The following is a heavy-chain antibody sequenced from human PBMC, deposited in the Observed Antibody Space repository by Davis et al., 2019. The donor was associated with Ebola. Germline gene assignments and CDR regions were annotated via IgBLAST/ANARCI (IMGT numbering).Heavy chain of an antibody. D-gene: IGHD6-13*01. Sequence: ASVKVSCKASGGTFSSYAITWVRQAPGQGLEWMGWINVYNGNTNYAQKFQGRVTMTRDTSTSTGYMELRSLRSDDTAVYYCAGSGIAADATDFDYWGRGTLVTVSS. CDR1: GGTFSSYA. V-gene: IGHV1-18*01. CDR2: INVYNGNT. J-gene: IGHJ4*02. CDR3: AGSGIAADATDFDY.